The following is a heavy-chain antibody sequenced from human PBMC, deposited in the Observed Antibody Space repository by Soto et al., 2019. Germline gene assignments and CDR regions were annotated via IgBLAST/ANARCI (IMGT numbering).Heavy chain of an antibody. V-gene: IGHV4-61*08. CDR3: ARDRGYCSSTSCYSWFDP. CDR1: GGSISSGGYY. Sequence: PSETLSLTCTVSGGSISSGGYYWSWIGQHPGKGLEWIGYIYYSGSTNYNPSLKSRVTISVDTSKNQFSLKLSSVTAADTAVYYCARDRGYCSSTSCYSWFDPWGQGTLVTVSS. CDR2: IYYSGST. J-gene: IGHJ5*02. D-gene: IGHD2-2*01.